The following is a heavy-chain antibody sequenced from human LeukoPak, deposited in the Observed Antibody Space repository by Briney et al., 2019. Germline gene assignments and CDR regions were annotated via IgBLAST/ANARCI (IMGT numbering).Heavy chain of an antibody. Sequence: SETLSLTCTVSGVSISSYYWHWIRQPPGKGLEWIGYIYYSGSTYYNPSLKSRVTISVDTSKNQFSLKLSSVTAADTAVYYCARGYCSGGSCGGIDYWGQGTLVTVSS. CDR2: IYYSGST. J-gene: IGHJ4*02. D-gene: IGHD2-15*01. V-gene: IGHV4-59*06. CDR1: GVSISSYY. CDR3: ARGYCSGGSCGGIDY.